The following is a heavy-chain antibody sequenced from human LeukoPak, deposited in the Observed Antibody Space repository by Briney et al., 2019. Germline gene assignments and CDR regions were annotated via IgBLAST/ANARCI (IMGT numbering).Heavy chain of an antibody. V-gene: IGHV4-59*01. D-gene: IGHD3-22*01. CDR2: IYYSGST. CDR3: ARGRDSYDSSGAFDY. CDR1: GGAISSYY. Sequence: KPSETLSLTCTVSGGAISSYYWSWIRKPPGRGLEWIGYIYYSGSTNYNPSLKSRVTISVDTSKNQFSLKLSSVTAADTAVYYCARGRDSYDSSGAFDYWGQGALVTVSS. J-gene: IGHJ4*02.